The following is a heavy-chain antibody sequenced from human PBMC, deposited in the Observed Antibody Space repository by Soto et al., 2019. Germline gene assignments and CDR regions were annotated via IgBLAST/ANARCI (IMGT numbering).Heavy chain of an antibody. CDR3: AREYDILTGPYGMDV. V-gene: IGHV3-13*04. J-gene: IGHJ6*02. Sequence: GGSLRLSCAASGFTFSSYDMHWVRQATGKGLEWVSAIGTAGDTYYPGSVKGRFTISRENAKNSLYLQMNSLRAGDTAVYYCAREYDILTGPYGMDVWGQGTTVTVSS. D-gene: IGHD3-9*01. CDR1: GFTFSSYD. CDR2: IGTAGDT.